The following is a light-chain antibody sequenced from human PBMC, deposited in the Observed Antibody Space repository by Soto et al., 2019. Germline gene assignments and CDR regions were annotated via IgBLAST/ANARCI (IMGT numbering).Light chain of an antibody. V-gene: IGKV3-20*01. CDR1: QSVSSSY. J-gene: IGKJ1*01. CDR2: GAS. CDR3: QQYCSSPTWT. Sequence: EIVLTQSPGTLSLSPGERATLSCRASQSVSSSYLAWYQQKPGQAPRLLIYGASSRATGIPDRFSGSGSGTDLTLTISRLEPEDFAVYYCQQYCSSPTWTLGQGTKVEIK.